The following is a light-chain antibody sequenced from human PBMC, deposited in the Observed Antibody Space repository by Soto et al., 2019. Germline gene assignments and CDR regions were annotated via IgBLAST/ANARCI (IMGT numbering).Light chain of an antibody. CDR3: QQYNSHSRT. V-gene: IGKV1-9*01. CDR1: QGISSY. Sequence: DIQLTQSPSFLSASVGARVPITCRASQGISSYLAWYQQKPGKAPKLLIPTASTLQSGVPSRFSGSGSGTEFTLTISSLQPDDFATYYCQQYNSHSRTFGQGTKVDIK. J-gene: IGKJ1*01. CDR2: TAS.